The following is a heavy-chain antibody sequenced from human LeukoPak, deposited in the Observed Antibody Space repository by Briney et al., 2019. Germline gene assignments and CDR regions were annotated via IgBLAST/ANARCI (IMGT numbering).Heavy chain of an antibody. CDR3: ARVFPLIVLRSTAWFDP. CDR2: INHSGTT. J-gene: IGHJ5*02. Sequence: SETLSLTCAVYGGSFSAYYWAWIRQPPGKGLEWIGEINHSGTTNYNPSLKSRVTISLDTSKNQFFLKLSSVTAADTAVYYCARVFPLIVLRSTAWFDPWGQGTLVTVSS. D-gene: IGHD2-8*01. V-gene: IGHV4-34*01. CDR1: GGSFSAYY.